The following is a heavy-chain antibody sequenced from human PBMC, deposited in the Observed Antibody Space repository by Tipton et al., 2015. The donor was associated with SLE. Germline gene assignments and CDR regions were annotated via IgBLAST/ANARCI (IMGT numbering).Heavy chain of an antibody. J-gene: IGHJ3*02. V-gene: IGHV4-4*08. CDR1: GGSISSYY. CDR2: IYTSGST. D-gene: IGHD3-10*01. CDR3: ARGLLWGAFDI. Sequence: GLVKPSETLSLTCTVSGGSISSYYWSWIRQPPGKGLEWIGYIYTSGSTNYNPSLKSRVTISVDTSKNQFSLKLSSVTAADTAVYYCARGLLWGAFDIWGQGTMVTVSS.